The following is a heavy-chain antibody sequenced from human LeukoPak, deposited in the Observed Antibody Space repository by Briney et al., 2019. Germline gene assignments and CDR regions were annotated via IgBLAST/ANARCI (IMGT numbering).Heavy chain of an antibody. CDR2: ISAYNGNT. CDR3: AIDRDTMVRGVQYNWFDP. V-gene: IGHV1-18*01. J-gene: IGHJ5*02. Sequence: ASVKVSWKASGYTFTSYGISWVRQAPGQGLEWMGWISAYNGNTNYAQELQGRVTMTTDTSTSTAYMELRSLRSDDTAAYYCAIDRDTMVRGVQYNWFDPWGQGTLVTVSS. D-gene: IGHD3-10*01. CDR1: GYTFTSYG.